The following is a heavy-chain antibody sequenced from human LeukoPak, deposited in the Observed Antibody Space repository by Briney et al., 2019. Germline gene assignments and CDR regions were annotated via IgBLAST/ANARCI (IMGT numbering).Heavy chain of an antibody. J-gene: IGHJ4*02. CDR2: INSDGSIT. CDR3: VRGLGDY. CDR1: GFTFSSYR. V-gene: IGHV3-74*01. Sequence: GGSLRLSCAASGFTFSSYRMHWVRQLPGKGLVWVSRINSDGSITTYADSVKGRFTISRDDAKNTLYLQMKSLRAEDTAVYYCVRGLGDYWGQGTLVTVSS.